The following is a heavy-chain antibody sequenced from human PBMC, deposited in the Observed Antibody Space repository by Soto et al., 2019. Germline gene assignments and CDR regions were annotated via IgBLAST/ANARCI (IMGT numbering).Heavy chain of an antibody. CDR3: ARDWGTSKWLRPLYYFDY. J-gene: IGHJ4*02. D-gene: IGHD5-12*01. CDR2: INPSGSST. Sequence: QVQLVQSGAEVKKPGASVKVSCKASGYTFTSYYMHWVRQAPGQGLEWMGIINPSGSSTSYAQKFQGIVTMTRDTSTSTVYMELSSLRSEDTAVYYCARDWGTSKWLRPLYYFDYWGQGTLVTVSS. CDR1: GYTFTSYY. V-gene: IGHV1-46*01.